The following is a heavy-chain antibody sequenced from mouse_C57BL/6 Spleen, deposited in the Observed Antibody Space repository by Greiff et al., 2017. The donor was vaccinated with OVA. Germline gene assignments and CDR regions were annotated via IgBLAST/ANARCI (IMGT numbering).Heavy chain of an antibody. CDR1: GYTFTSYW. D-gene: IGHD2-4*01. J-gene: IGHJ3*01. V-gene: IGHV1-69*01. CDR3: ARRGLRLGFAD. Sequence: QVQLQQPGAELVMPGASVKLSCKASGYTFTSYWMHWVKQRPGQGLEWIGEIDPSDSYTNYNQKFKGKSTLTVDKSSSTAYMQLSSLTSEDSAVYYCARRGLRLGFADWGQGTLVTVSA. CDR2: IDPSDSYT.